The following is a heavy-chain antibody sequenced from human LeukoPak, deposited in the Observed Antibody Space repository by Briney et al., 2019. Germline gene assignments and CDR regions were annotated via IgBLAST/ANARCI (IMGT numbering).Heavy chain of an antibody. CDR3: ARDAGSMVRGVIPSTDYYYYGMDV. V-gene: IGHV3-30-3*01. D-gene: IGHD3-10*01. CDR2: ISYDGSNK. J-gene: IGHJ6*02. CDR1: GFTFSNYA. Sequence: GGSLRLSCAASGFTFSNYALHWVRQAPGEGLEWVAVISYDGSNKYYADSVKGRFTISRDNSKNTLYLQMNSLRAEDTAVYYCARDAGSMVRGVIPSTDYYYYGMDVWGQGTTVTVSS.